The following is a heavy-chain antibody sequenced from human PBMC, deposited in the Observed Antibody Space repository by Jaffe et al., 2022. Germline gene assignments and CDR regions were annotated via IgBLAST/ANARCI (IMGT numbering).Heavy chain of an antibody. J-gene: IGHJ5*02. CDR1: GFTFSSYG. CDR2: IRYDGSNK. Sequence: QVQLVESGGGLVQPGGSLRLSCAASGFTFSSYGMHWVRQAPGKGLEWVAFIRYDGSNKYYADSVKGRFTISRDNSKNTLYLQMNSLRAEDTAVYYCAKGAERVYYYGSGSQRSNWFDPWGQGTLVTVSS. V-gene: IGHV3-30*02. D-gene: IGHD3-10*01. CDR3: AKGAERVYYYGSGSQRSNWFDP.